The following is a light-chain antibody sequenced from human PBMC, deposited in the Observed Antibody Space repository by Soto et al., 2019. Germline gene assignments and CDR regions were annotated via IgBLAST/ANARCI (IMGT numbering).Light chain of an antibody. CDR1: SSDVGGYNY. CDR3: SSYTSSSTLDV. V-gene: IGLV2-14*01. CDR2: DVS. J-gene: IGLJ1*01. Sequence: PAARAGTPGGAISISCTGTSSDVGGYNYVSWYQQHPGKAPKLMIYDVSNRPSGVSNRFSGSKSGNTASLTISGLQAEDEADYYCSSYTSSSTLDVFGTGTKVTVL.